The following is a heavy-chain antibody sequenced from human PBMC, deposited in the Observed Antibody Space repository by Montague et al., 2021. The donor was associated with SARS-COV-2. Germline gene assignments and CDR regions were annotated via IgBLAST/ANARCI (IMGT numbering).Heavy chain of an antibody. CDR1: GFIFGDYW. V-gene: IGHV3-7*01. CDR2: IKLDGSEE. Sequence: SLRLSCPASGFIFGDYWMSWVRQAPGKGLEWVANIKLDGSEEYYMDSVKGRFTVSRDNAKNSLYLQMNSLRAEDTAVYYCARATLYMDVWGKGTTVTVSS. J-gene: IGHJ6*03. CDR3: ARATLYMDV.